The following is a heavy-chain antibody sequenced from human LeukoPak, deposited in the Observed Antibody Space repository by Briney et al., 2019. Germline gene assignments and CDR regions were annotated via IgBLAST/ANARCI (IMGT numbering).Heavy chain of an antibody. V-gene: IGHV4-34*01. J-gene: IGHJ2*01. CDR1: GGSFSDYY. Sequence: SETLSLTCAVYGGSFSDYYWSRIRQPPEKGLEWIGEINHSGSTNYNPSLKSRLIMSVDTSKNQFSLKVRSVTAADTAVYYCARSPTRYDMARRRYWYFDLWGRGTLVTVSS. CDR2: INHSGST. D-gene: IGHD5-12*01. CDR3: ARSPTRYDMARRRYWYFDL.